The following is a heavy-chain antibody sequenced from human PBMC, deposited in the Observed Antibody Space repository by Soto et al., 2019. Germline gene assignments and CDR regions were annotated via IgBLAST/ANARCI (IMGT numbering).Heavy chain of an antibody. CDR2: VWFDGSKK. V-gene: IGHV3-33*01. Sequence: QVQLVESGGGVVQPGRSLRLSCAASGFTFSSYGMHWVRQPPGKGLEWVAVVWFDGSKKYYIDSVKGRFTISRDNSKNTLYLQMNSLRAEDTAVYYCARGWDTTQDYWGQGTLVTVSS. J-gene: IGHJ4*02. CDR3: ARGWDTTQDY. D-gene: IGHD5-18*01. CDR1: GFTFSSYG.